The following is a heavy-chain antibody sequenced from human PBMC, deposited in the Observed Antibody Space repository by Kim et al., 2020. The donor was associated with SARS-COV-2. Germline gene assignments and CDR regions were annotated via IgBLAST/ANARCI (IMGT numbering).Heavy chain of an antibody. CDR2: IYYSGST. CDR1: GGSISSGGYY. Sequence: SETLSLTCTVSGGSISSGGYYWSWIRQHPGKGLEWIGYIYYSGSTYYNPSLKSRVTISVDTSKNQFSLKLSSVTAAVTAVYYCARAQSMIFVVIGAFDIWGQGTMVTVSS. D-gene: IGHD3-22*01. V-gene: IGHV4-31*03. J-gene: IGHJ3*02. CDR3: ARAQSMIFVVIGAFDI.